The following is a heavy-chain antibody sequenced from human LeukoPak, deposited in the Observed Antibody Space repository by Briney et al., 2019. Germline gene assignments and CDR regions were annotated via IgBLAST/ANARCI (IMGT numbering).Heavy chain of an antibody. D-gene: IGHD3-9*01. V-gene: IGHV3-30-3*01. CDR2: ISYDGSNK. J-gene: IGHJ4*02. CDR3: AKDSLFLPGFDRLSLYYFDY. Sequence: GGSLRLSCAVSGFTFSSYAMHWVRQAPGKGLEWVAVISYDGSNKYYADSVKGRFTISRDNSYNTVSLQMNSLRDEDTGVYYCAKDSLFLPGFDRLSLYYFDYWGQGTLVTVSS. CDR1: GFTFSSYA.